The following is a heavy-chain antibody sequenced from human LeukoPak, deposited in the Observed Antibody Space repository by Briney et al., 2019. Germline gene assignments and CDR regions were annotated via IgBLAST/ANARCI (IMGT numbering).Heavy chain of an antibody. CDR3: AKGSLEMATVDFEF. Sequence: PGRSLRLSCAASGFDFGNYAMHWVRQAPGKGLQWVSGTNWSSKMVAYAASVKGRFTISRDNAKNSLYLQMNSLTSEDTAFYFCAKGSLEMATVDFEFWGQGTLVTVSS. D-gene: IGHD5-24*01. V-gene: IGHV3-9*01. CDR1: GFDFGNYA. CDR2: TNWSSKMV. J-gene: IGHJ4*02.